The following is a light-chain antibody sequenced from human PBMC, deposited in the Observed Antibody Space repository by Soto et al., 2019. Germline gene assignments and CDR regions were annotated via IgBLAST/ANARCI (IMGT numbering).Light chain of an antibody. CDR2: DVS. Sequence: QSVLTPPASVSGSPGQSIAISCTGTSSDVGGYDYVSWYQRHAGKAPKLMIYDVSNRPSGVPNRFSGSKSGNTASLTISGLRAEDEADYYCSSYTSIHTYVFGTGTKVTVL. CDR1: SSDVGGYDY. CDR3: SSYTSIHTYV. V-gene: IGLV2-14*01. J-gene: IGLJ1*01.